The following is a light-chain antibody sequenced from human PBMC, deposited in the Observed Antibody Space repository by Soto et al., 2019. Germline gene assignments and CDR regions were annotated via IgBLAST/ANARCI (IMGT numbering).Light chain of an antibody. CDR3: HQYYTTPGT. V-gene: IGKV4-1*01. J-gene: IGKJ5*01. CDR2: WAS. Sequence: DIVMTQSPDSLAVSLGERATINCKSSQSVLYSSNNKNYLAWYHHKPGHPPKLLIYWASNREAGVPDRFSGSGSGTDFTLPISSLQAADVSVYYCHQYYTTPGTFGQGTRLEIK. CDR1: QSVLYSSNNKNY.